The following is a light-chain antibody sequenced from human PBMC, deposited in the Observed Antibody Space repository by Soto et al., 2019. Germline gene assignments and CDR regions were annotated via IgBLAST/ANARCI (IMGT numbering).Light chain of an antibody. Sequence: EIVLTQSPATLSLSPGERATLSCRASQSVSSYFAWYQQKPGQAPRLLIYDASNRATGIPARFSGSGPGTDFTLTISRLEPEDFAVYYCQQRSNWPPSITFCQGARLEIK. CDR1: QSVSSY. CDR3: QQRSNWPPSIT. J-gene: IGKJ5*01. CDR2: DAS. V-gene: IGKV3-11*01.